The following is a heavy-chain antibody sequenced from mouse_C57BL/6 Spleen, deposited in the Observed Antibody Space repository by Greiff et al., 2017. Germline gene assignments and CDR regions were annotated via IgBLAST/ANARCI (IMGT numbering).Heavy chain of an antibody. CDR2: IDPSDSYT. J-gene: IGHJ3*01. V-gene: IGHV1-69*01. CDR1: GYTFTSYW. CDR3: ARVAYYSNYVWFAY. Sequence: VQLQQPGAELVMPGASVKLSCKASGYTFTSYWMHWVKQRPGQGLEWIGEIDPSDSYTNYNQKFKGKSTLTVDKSSSTAYMQLSSLTSEDSAVYYCARVAYYSNYVWFAYWGQGTLVTVSA. D-gene: IGHD2-5*01.